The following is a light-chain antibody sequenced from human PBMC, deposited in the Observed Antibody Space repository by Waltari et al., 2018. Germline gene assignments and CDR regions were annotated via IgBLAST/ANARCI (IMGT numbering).Light chain of an antibody. CDR3: CSYAGSSTLV. CDR2: EGS. CDR1: SSDVGSYTL. V-gene: IGLV2-23*01. Sequence: QSALTQPASVSGSPGQSITISCTGTSSDVGSYTLVSWYQQYPGTAPKVMIYEGSKRPSGVSNRFAGSKSGNTASLTISALQAEDEGEYYCCSYAGSSTLVFGGGTKLTVL. J-gene: IGLJ3*02.